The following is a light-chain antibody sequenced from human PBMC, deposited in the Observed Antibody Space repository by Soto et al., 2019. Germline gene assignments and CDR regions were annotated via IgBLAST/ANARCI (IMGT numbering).Light chain of an antibody. Sequence: DIQMTQSPSTQRADERRRGTESCLASQTISSWLAGYQQKPGKAPKLLIYKASILKSGVPSRFSGSGSMPEFPLSLCSLQPDHFATYYCQHYNSYSEAFGQGTKVDI. J-gene: IGKJ1*01. V-gene: IGKV1-5*03. CDR2: KAS. CDR3: QHYNSYSEA. CDR1: QTISSW.